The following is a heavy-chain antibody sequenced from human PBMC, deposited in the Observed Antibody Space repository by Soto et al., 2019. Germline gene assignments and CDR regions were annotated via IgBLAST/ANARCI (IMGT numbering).Heavy chain of an antibody. CDR2: IIPIFGTA. J-gene: IGHJ6*02. CDR1: GGTFSSYA. D-gene: IGHD3-3*01. Sequence: WASVKVSCKASGGTFSSYAISWVRQAPGQGLEWMGGIIPIFGTANYAQKFQGRVTITADESTSTAYMELSSLRSEDTAVYYCARAIFGVVILAYGMDVWGQGTTVTVSS. V-gene: IGHV1-69*13. CDR3: ARAIFGVVILAYGMDV.